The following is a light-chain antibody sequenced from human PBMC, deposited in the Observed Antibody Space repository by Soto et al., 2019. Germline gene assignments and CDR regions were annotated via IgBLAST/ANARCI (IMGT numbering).Light chain of an antibody. CDR3: QVWDGLSDHVI. Sequence: SSELTQPPSVSVAPGQTARITCGGNNIESKSVHWDQQRPGQAPVLVVHDDSDRPSGIPERISGSNSGNTATLTISRVEAWDEAEYYCQVWDGLSDHVIFGGGTKLTVL. CDR2: DDS. J-gene: IGLJ2*01. CDR1: NIESKS. V-gene: IGLV3-21*02.